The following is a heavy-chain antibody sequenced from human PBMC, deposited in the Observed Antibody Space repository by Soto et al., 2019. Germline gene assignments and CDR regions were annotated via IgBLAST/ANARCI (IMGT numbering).Heavy chain of an antibody. CDR2: IYYSGST. D-gene: IGHD3-22*01. V-gene: IGHV4-59*01. CDR3: ARDSDYYDSSGYYYFDY. Sequence: SETLSLTCSISGGSISGYHWNWIRQPPGKGLEWIGYIYYSGSTNYNPSLKSRVTISVDTSKNQFSLKLSSVTAADTAVYYCARDSDYYDSSGYYYFDYWGQGTLVTVSS. J-gene: IGHJ4*02. CDR1: GGSISGYH.